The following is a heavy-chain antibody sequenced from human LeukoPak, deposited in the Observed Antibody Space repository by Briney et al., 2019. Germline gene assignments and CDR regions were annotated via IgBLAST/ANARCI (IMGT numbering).Heavy chain of an antibody. V-gene: IGHV3-64*01. CDR3: GRSLGYYDY. D-gene: IGHD3-22*01. CDR2: ISSNGGST. CDR1: GFTFSSYA. J-gene: IGHJ4*02. Sequence: GGSLRLSCAPSGFTFSSYAMAWVRQAPGKGLEYVSSISSNGGSTYYANSVKGRFTISRDNSKNTLYLQMDTLTPEDTAFYCCGRSLGYYDYWGQGTLVTVSS.